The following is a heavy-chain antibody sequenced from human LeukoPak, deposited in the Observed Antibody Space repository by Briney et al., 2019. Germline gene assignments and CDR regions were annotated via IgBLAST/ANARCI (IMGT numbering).Heavy chain of an antibody. J-gene: IGHJ4*02. CDR3: ARDHGNGCPDY. D-gene: IGHD2-8*01. V-gene: IGHV3-30*04. Sequence: GGSLRLSCAASGFNFSSYAMHWVRQAPGKGLEWVAVISYDGSQKYFGDSVKGRFTISRDNSKNTLYLQMNSLRAEDTAVYYCARDHGNGCPDYWGQGTWSPSPQ. CDR1: GFNFSSYA. CDR2: ISYDGSQK.